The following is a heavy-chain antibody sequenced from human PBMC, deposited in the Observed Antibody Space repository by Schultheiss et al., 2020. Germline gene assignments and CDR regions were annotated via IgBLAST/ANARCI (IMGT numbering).Heavy chain of an antibody. Sequence: GGSLRLSCAASGFTFSSYWMSWVRQAPGKGLVWVSRINSDGSSTSYADSVKGRFTISRDNAKNSLYLQMNSLRAEDTAVYYCAREGEDYYGSGSSRGGQGTLVTVSS. D-gene: IGHD3-10*01. CDR1: GFTFSSYW. J-gene: IGHJ4*02. CDR2: INSDGSST. CDR3: AREGEDYYGSGSSR. V-gene: IGHV3-74*01.